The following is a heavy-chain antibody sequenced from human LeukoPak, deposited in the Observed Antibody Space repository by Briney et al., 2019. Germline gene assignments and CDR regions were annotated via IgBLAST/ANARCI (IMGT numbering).Heavy chain of an antibody. D-gene: IGHD2-2*02. CDR2: ISPYSGNT. J-gene: IGHJ4*02. V-gene: IGHV1-18*01. Sequence: ASVKVSCKASGYTFTSYGISWVRQAPGQGLEWMGWISPYSGNTNYSQSLQGRVTMTTDTSTSTAYMELRSLRSDDTAIYYCAREDIVLVPAAIRGGAFDYWGQGTLVTVSS. CDR3: AREDIVLVPAAIRGGAFDY. CDR1: GYTFTSYG.